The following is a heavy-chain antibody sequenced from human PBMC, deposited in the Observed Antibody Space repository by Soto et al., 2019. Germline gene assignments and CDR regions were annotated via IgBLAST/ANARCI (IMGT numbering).Heavy chain of an antibody. D-gene: IGHD6-25*01. V-gene: IGHV2-5*01. J-gene: IGHJ5*01. CDR3: AHRSAESGGWNVGWCDS. CDR1: GFSLSTSGVG. CDR2: IYWYDDK. Sequence: QITLKESGPTLVEPTQTLTLTCTFSGFSLSTSGVGVSWVRQSPGKALEWLAFIYWYDDKRYSPSLRSRLTITKDTSKNQEVLTMTNMDPVDTATYFCAHRSAESGGWNVGWCDSWGQGTLVTVSS.